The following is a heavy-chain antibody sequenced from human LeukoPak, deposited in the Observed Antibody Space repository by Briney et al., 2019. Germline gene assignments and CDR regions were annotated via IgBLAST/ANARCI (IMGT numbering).Heavy chain of an antibody. V-gene: IGHV3-74*03. J-gene: IGHJ4*02. D-gene: IGHD1-1*01. CDR1: GFTFSNYC. CDR3: ARGPYTSFGSEIDS. CDR2: INRDGSST. Sequence: GGSLRLSCAASGFTFSNYCMHWVRQAPGKGLVGVSRINRDGSSTTYADSVKGRFTISMDNAKKTLYLQMNSRSVEDTSVCFCARGPYTSFGSEIDSWGQGTLVTVSS.